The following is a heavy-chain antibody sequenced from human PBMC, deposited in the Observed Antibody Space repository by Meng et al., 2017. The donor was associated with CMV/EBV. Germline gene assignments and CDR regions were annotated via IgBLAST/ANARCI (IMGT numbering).Heavy chain of an antibody. CDR3: AAYPQTMVRGVALWGAFDY. D-gene: IGHD3-10*01. CDR1: GYTFTSYG. J-gene: IGHJ4*02. V-gene: IGHV1-18*01. CDR2: ISAYNGNT. Sequence: QVWVVRAGCGVKMAGASGKVPWQAFGYTFTSYGISWVRQAPGQGIEWMGWISAYNGNTNYAQKLQGRVTMTTDTSTSTAYMELRSLRSDDTAVYYCAAYPQTMVRGVALWGAFDYWGQGTLVTVSS.